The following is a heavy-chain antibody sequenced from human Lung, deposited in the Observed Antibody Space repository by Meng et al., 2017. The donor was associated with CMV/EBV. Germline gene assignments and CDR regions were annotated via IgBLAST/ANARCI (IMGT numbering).Heavy chain of an antibody. CDR3: ARACSSTSCYPYYYYYYGMDV. J-gene: IGHJ6*01. CDR2: INPNSGGT. Sequence: ASXXVSXKASGYTFTGYYMHWVRQAPGQGLEWMGWINPNSGGTNYAQKFQGRVTMTRDTSISTAYMELSRLRSDDTAVYYCARACSSTSCYPYYYYYYGMDVMXQGTXVTLVS. CDR1: GYTFTGYY. D-gene: IGHD2-2*01. V-gene: IGHV1-2*02.